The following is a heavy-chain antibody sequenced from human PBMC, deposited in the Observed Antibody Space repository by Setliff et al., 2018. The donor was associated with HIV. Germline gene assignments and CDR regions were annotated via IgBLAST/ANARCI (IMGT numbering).Heavy chain of an antibody. Sequence: GESLKISCTASAFTFNKYAMAWVRQAPGKGLEWVSAISDTGDYIYYADSVKGRFTISRDNSADTVYLQMTGLRAEDTAVYFCVKDPPGFSHFLDYWGQGAVVTVSS. V-gene: IGHV3-23*01. CDR2: ISDTGDYI. CDR3: VKDPPGFSHFLDY. CDR1: AFTFNKYA. J-gene: IGHJ4*02.